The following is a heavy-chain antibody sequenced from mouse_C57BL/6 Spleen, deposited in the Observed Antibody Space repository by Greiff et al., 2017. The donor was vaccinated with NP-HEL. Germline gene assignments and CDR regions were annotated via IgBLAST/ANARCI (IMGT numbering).Heavy chain of an antibody. CDR3: ASHYYGSSYDYFDY. D-gene: IGHD1-1*01. V-gene: IGHV1-39*01. J-gene: IGHJ2*01. CDR2: INPNYGTT. Sequence: VQLQQSGPELVKPGASVKISCKASGYSFTDYNMNWVKQSNGKSLEWIGVINPNYGTTSYNQKFKGKATLTVDQSSSTAYMQLNSLTSEDSAVYYCASHYYGSSYDYFDYWGQGTTLTVSS. CDR1: GYSFTDYN.